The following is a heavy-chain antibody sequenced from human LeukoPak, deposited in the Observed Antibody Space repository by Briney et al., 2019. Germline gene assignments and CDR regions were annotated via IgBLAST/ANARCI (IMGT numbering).Heavy chain of an antibody. V-gene: IGHV4-39*07. CDR1: GGSISSSSYY. CDR2: IYYSGST. Sequence: PSETLSLTCTVSGGSISSSSYYWGWIRQPPGKGLEWIGSIYYSGSTYYNPSLKSRVTISVDTSKNQFSLKLSSVTAADTAVYYCARGGSSWYYFDYWGQGTLVTVSS. J-gene: IGHJ4*02. CDR3: ARGGSSWYYFDY. D-gene: IGHD6-13*01.